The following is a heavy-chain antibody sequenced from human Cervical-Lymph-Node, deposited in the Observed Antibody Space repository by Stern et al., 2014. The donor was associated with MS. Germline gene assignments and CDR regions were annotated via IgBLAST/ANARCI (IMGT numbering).Heavy chain of an antibody. CDR3: ARPKDYGDFKN. V-gene: IGHV5-51*03. CDR2: IFPGDSDT. D-gene: IGHD4-17*01. Sequence: EVQLVQSGAEVKKAGESLKISCQGSGYSFTSYWIGWVRQMTGEGLEWRGSIFPGDSDTRYSPSFQGQVTISADKSNRTAYLQWSSLKASDTAMYYCARPKDYGDFKNWGQGTLVTVSS. J-gene: IGHJ4*02. CDR1: GYSFTSYW.